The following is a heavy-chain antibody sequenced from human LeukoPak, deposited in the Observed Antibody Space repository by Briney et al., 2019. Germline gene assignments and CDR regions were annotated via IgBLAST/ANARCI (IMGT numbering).Heavy chain of an antibody. CDR1: GYTFTSYD. V-gene: IGHV1-8*01. Sequence: ASVKVSCKASGYTFTSYDINWVRQATGQGLEWMGWMNPNSGNTGYAQKFQGRVTMTRDTSISTAYMELSSLRSEDTAVNYCERVGRRPSNFLAYWGQGTLVTVSS. CDR3: ERVGRRPSNFLAY. J-gene: IGHJ4*02. CDR2: MNPNSGNT. D-gene: IGHD2/OR15-2a*01.